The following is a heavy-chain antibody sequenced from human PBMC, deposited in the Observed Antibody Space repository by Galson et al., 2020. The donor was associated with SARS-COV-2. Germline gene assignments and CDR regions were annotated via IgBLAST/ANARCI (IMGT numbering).Heavy chain of an antibody. CDR1: GYSFTNYW. Sequence: GESLKISCKGSGYSFTNYWIGWVRQLPGKGLEWMGVIYPGDSDTTYSPSLQGHVTISVDKSISTAYLQWSSLKASDTGVYYCARHLGGGLSRSWFPDFWGQGTLVTVSS. V-gene: IGHV5-51*01. J-gene: IGHJ4*02. CDR2: IYPGDSDT. D-gene: IGHD6-13*01. CDR3: ARHLGGGLSRSWFPDF.